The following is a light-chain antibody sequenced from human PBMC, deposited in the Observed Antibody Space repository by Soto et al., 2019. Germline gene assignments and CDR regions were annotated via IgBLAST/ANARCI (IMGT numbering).Light chain of an antibody. J-gene: IGKJ1*01. V-gene: IGKV1-5*03. CDR3: LKYNNYPWT. Sequence: DIQITHSPGTLSASVGDGVTITFLSSQIIGNWLAWYQQKPGKAPKLLIYKWSDLQSGVPSRFSGSGSGAEFTLTISSLQPDDVATYYCLKYNNYPWTFGQGTKVDIK. CDR2: KWS. CDR1: QIIGNW.